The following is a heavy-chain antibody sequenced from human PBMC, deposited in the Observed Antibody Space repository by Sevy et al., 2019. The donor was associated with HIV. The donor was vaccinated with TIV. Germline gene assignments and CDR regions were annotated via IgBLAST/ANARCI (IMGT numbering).Heavy chain of an antibody. V-gene: IGHV3-33*01. CDR2: IWYDGSKQ. CDR3: AREDFQDSSGPYWLDP. J-gene: IGHJ5*02. CDR1: GFTLSRYA. Sequence: GGSLRLSCAASGFTLSRYAMQWVRQAPGKGLEWVAVIWYDGSKQYYVDSVKGRFTISRDNSKNILYLQMDSLRVEDTALYYCAREDFQDSSGPYWLDPWGQGSLVTVSS. D-gene: IGHD3-22*01.